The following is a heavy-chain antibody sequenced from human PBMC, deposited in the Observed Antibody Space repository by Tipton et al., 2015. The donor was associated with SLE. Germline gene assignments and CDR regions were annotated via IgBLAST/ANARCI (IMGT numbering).Heavy chain of an antibody. CDR3: ARSYPYYYYYMDV. CDR2: INSDGSST. V-gene: IGHV3-74*01. D-gene: IGHD1-26*01. J-gene: IGHJ6*03. Sequence: SLRLSCAVSGFTFSSYWMYWVRQAPGKGLVWVSRINSDGSSTNYADSVKGRFTISRDNAKNTLYLQMNSLRAEDTAVYFCARSYPYYYYYMDVWGKGTTVTVSS. CDR1: GFTFSSYW.